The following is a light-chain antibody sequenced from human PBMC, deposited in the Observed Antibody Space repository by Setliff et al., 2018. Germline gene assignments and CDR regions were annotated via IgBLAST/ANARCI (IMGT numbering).Light chain of an antibody. CDR2: GDT. V-gene: IGLV1-40*01. Sequence: QSVLTQPPSVSGAPGQRVTISCTGSSSNMGAGFSVHWYQQLPGTAPKLLIYGDTNRPSGVPDRFSASKSGTSASLAITGLQSEDEADYYCQSYDNSLSGSGLFGTGTKVTV. CDR3: QSYDNSLSGSGL. J-gene: IGLJ1*01. CDR1: SSNMGAGFS.